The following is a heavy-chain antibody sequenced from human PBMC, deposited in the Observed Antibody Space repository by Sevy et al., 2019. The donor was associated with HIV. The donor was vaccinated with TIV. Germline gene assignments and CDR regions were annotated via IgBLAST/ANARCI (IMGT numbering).Heavy chain of an antibody. CDR1: GYSFTNYG. Sequence: ASVKVSCKASGYSFTNYGIGWVRQAPAQGLEWMGWISGYNGYTNYAQNLQGRVTMTTDTSTSTAYMELRSLRSDDTAIYYCAKEGKNIRSWFDPWGQGTLVTVSS. J-gene: IGHJ5*02. CDR2: ISGYNGYT. D-gene: IGHD3-3*02. V-gene: IGHV1-18*01. CDR3: AKEGKNIRSWFDP.